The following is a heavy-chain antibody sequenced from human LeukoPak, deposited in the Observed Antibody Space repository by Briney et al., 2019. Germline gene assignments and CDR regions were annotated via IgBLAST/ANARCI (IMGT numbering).Heavy chain of an antibody. CDR3: ARGPHCSSTSCYKSLEYFQH. CDR2: ISAYNGNT. Sequence: ASVKVSCKASGYTFTSYGISWVRQAPGQGLEWMGWISAYNGNTNYAQKLQGRVTMTTDTSTSTVYMELSSLRSEDTAVYYCARGPHCSSTSCYKSLEYFQHWGQGTLVTVSS. V-gene: IGHV1-18*01. J-gene: IGHJ1*01. CDR1: GYTFTSYG. D-gene: IGHD2-2*02.